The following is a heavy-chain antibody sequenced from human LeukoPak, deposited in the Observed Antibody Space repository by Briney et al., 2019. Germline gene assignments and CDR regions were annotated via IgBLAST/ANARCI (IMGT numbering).Heavy chain of an antibody. CDR3: AKPIVGATGVGYFDY. J-gene: IGHJ4*02. CDR1: GFTFSTYA. CDR2: ISGSGGST. D-gene: IGHD1-26*01. V-gene: IGHV3-23*01. Sequence: HPGGSLRLSCAASGFTFSTYAMSWVRQAPGKGLEWVSTISGSGGSTYYADSVKGRFTISRDNSKNTLYLQMNSLRAEDTAVYYCAKPIVGATGVGYFDYWGQGTLVTVSS.